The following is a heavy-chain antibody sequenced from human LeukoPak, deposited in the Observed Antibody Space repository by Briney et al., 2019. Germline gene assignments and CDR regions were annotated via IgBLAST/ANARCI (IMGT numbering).Heavy chain of an antibody. CDR1: EFVFRAFA. Sequence: GGSLRLSCAASEFVFRAFAMNWVRQAPGKGLEWVSAISGNVNNTYYADSVKGRFTISRDNSKNALYLQMNSLRAEDTAVYYCAKDLVGSGSYYIVYWGQGTLVTVSS. J-gene: IGHJ4*02. CDR2: ISGNVNNT. D-gene: IGHD3-10*01. V-gene: IGHV3-23*01. CDR3: AKDLVGSGSYYIVY.